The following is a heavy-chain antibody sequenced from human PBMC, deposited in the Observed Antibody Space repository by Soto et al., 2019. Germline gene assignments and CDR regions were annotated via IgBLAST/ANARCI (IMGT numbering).Heavy chain of an antibody. CDR3: AQDWGTGFYQLDS. D-gene: IGHD2-2*01. CDR1: GYSISTGFN. J-gene: IGHJ4*02. CDR2: IYHSGST. Sequence: KPSETLSLTCAVSGYSISTGFNWAWIRQPPGKGLEWIGSIYHSGSTYYNLSLKSRVTISSDASKNQISLKLSSVTAADTALYYCAQDWGTGFYQLDSWGQGTLVTVSS. V-gene: IGHV4-38-2*01.